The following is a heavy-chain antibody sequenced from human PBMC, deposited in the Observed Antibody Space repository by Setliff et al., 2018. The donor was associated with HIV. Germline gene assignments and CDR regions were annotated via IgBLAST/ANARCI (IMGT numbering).Heavy chain of an antibody. D-gene: IGHD6-19*01. CDR2: FDPQDGGT. CDR1: GYTLSELF. J-gene: IGHJ4*02. Sequence: ASVKVSCKVYGYTLSELFIHWVREAPGKGLEWMGYFDPQDGGTNYAQKFQGRVTMTRDTSISTAYLDLTRLTSDDTAIYYCVRVAVTGRGLAYWGQGTRVTVSS. CDR3: VRVAVTGRGLAY. V-gene: IGHV1-2*02.